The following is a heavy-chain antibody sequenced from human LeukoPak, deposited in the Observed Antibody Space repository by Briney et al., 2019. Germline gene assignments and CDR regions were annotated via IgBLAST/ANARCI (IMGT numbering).Heavy chain of an antibody. CDR3: ARDRQPEGFDP. D-gene: IGHD1-1*01. CDR1: GFTFSSYE. CDR2: ISGSGSSI. V-gene: IGHV3-48*03. J-gene: IGHJ5*02. Sequence: GGSLRLSCAASGFTFSSYEMNWVRQAPGKGLEWVSYISGSGSSIYYADSVKGRFTISRDNAKNSLYLQMHSLRAEDTAVYYCARDRQPEGFDPWGQGTLVTVSS.